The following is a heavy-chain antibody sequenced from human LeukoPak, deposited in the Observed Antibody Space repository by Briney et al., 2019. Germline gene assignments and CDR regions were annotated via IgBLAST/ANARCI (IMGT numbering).Heavy chain of an antibody. J-gene: IGHJ4*02. CDR2: INGGNGNA. CDR1: GYTFTSYA. D-gene: IGHD1-26*01. Sequence: ASVKVSCKVSGYTFTSYAMHWVRQAPGQSLEWMGWINGGNGNAKYSQKFQGRGSITRDTSASTAYMELTSLKSEDTAMYYCARSPNPGGSSYYFDFWGQGTLVTVSS. V-gene: IGHV1-3*01. CDR3: ARSPNPGGSSYYFDF.